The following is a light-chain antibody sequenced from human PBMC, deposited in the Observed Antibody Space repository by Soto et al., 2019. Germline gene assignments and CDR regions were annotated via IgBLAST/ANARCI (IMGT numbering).Light chain of an antibody. CDR3: QQYGSSPLT. J-gene: IGKJ4*01. V-gene: IGKV3-20*01. CDR1: QSVTSSY. CDR2: GAS. Sequence: EIVLTQSPGTLSLSPGERATLSCRASQSVTSSYLAWYQQKPGQAPRLLIYGASSRATGIPDRFSGSGSGTYFPLTISRLEPEDFAVYYCQQYGSSPLTFGVGTKVEIK.